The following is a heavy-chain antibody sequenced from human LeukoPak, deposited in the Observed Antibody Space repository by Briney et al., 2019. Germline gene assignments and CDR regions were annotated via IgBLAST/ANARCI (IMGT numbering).Heavy chain of an antibody. CDR3: ARDPAAVGNYYYHGMDV. V-gene: IGHV4-34*01. CDR2: IDHSGST. CDR1: GGSFSAYY. D-gene: IGHD6-13*01. Sequence: SETLSLTCAVYGGSFSAYYWTWIRQPPGKGLEWIGKIDHSGSTNCNPSLRSRVTTVVDTSTKQFSLELRSVTAADTAVYYCARDPAAVGNYYYHGMDVWGQGTTVTVSS. J-gene: IGHJ6*02.